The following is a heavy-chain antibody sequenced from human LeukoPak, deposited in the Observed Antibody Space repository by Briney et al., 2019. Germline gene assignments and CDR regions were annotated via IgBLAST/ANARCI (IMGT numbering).Heavy chain of an antibody. D-gene: IGHD2-15*01. CDR3: ARGRRAGGSCYDY. Sequence: PGGSLRLSCAASGFTFSSYSMNWVRQAPGKGLEWVSSISSSSSYIYYADSVKGRFTISRDNAKNSLYLQMNSLRAEDTALYYCARGRRAGGSCYDYWGQGTLVTVSS. V-gene: IGHV3-21*01. CDR2: ISSSSSYI. J-gene: IGHJ4*02. CDR1: GFTFSSYS.